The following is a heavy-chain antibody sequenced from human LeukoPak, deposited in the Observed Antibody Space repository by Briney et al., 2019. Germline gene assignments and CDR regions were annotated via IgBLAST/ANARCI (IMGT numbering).Heavy chain of an antibody. J-gene: IGHJ4*02. CDR3: AKDRVMVSRLEFDY. Sequence: GGSLRLSCAASGFTFSSYWMSWVRQAPGKGLEWVANIKQDGSEKYYVDSVKGRFTISRDNAKNSLYLEMNSLRAEDTALYYCAKDRVMVSRLEFDYWGQGILVTVSS. V-gene: IGHV3-7*03. CDR2: IKQDGSEK. D-gene: IGHD3-10*01. CDR1: GFTFSSYW.